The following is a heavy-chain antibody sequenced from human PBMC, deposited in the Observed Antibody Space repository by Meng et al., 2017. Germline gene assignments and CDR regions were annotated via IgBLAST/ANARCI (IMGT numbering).Heavy chain of an antibody. CDR2: INAGNSDT. CDR3: ARAIAVSGTGRFDY. D-gene: IGHD6-19*01. J-gene: IGHJ4*02. V-gene: IGHV1-3*01. CDR1: GYTFTTYA. Sequence: QDRRVPVGAEVKKPGASVQVSCNASGYTFTTYAINWVRQAPGQRLEWMGWINAGNSDTKYSQKLQGRVTITRDTAASTVYMEVSSLRSEDTGVYYCARAIAVSGTGRFDYWGQGTLVTVSS.